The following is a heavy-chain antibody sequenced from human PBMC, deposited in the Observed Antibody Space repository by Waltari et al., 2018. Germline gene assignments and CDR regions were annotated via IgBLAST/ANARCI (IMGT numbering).Heavy chain of an antibody. V-gene: IGHV4-38-2*01. CDR3: ARQGGYINVWWEDYWYFDH. CDR1: DYSSSSGSS. Sequence: QVHLQVPGQERVRPPRTRSLPCVSPDYSSSSGSSWGWSGQPPGRGLECIGSINHGGGTFYNPSLKSRVTISVDTALNHFSLKLNSVTATDTAVYYCARQGGYINVWWEDYWYFDHWGRGTLVTVSS. J-gene: IGHJ2*01. CDR2: INHGGGT. D-gene: IGHD1-26*01.